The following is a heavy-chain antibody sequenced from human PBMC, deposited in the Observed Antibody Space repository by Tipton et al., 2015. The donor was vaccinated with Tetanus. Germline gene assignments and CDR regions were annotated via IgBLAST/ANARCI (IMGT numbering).Heavy chain of an antibody. Sequence: SLRLSCAASGFTFSDYYMSWIRQAPGKGLEWVSYISSSGSTIYYADSVKGRFTISRDNAKNSLYLQMNSLRAEDTAVYYCARDRQTYSSSSGEVDPWGQGTLVTVSS. CDR3: ARDRQTYSSSSGEVDP. CDR2: ISSSGSTI. J-gene: IGHJ5*02. CDR1: GFTFSDYY. V-gene: IGHV3-11*01. D-gene: IGHD6-6*01.